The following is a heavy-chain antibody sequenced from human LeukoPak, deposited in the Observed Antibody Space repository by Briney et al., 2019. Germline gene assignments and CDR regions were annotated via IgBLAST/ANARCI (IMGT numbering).Heavy chain of an antibody. D-gene: IGHD3-3*01. CDR2: IIPIFGTA. V-gene: IGHV1-69*05. J-gene: IGHJ6*03. CDR1: GGTFSSYA. CDR3: ARGPYKGSDFWSGSNYYYYYMDV. Sequence: GASVKVSCKASGGTFSSYAISWVRQAPGQGLEWMGGIIPIFGTANYAQKFQGRVTITTDESTSTAYMELSSLRSEDTAVYYCARGPYKGSDFWSGSNYYYYYMDVWGKGTTVTVSS.